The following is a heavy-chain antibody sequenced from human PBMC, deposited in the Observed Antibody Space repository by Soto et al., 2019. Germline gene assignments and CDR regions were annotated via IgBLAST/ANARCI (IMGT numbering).Heavy chain of an antibody. D-gene: IGHD3-10*01. J-gene: IGHJ4*01. V-gene: IGHV4-31*02. CDR2: IKSGGTT. CDR1: GASISSGNFY. Sequence: QVQLQESGPGLVKASQTLSLTCKVSGASISSGNFYWSWIRQSPQRGLEWIGYIKSGGTTDYNPSLKGRVFISLDTSQNQFSLKLGVAAAADTAVYFCARGRPRVAVRHYFDYWGHGTLVTVSS. CDR3: ARGRPRVAVRHYFDY.